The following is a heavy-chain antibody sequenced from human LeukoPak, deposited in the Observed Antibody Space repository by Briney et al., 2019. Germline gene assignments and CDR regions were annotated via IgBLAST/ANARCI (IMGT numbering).Heavy chain of an antibody. CDR3: ARAQVDCNNGPGSQGYYSYGMDV. CDR1: GYTFTSYA. D-gene: IGHD3/OR15-3a*01. V-gene: IGHV7-4-1*02. CDR2: INTNTGNP. J-gene: IGHJ6*02. Sequence: GASVKVSCKASGYTFTSYAMNWVRQAPGQGLEWMGWINTNTGNPTYAQGFTGRFVFSLDTSVSTAYLQISSLKAEDTAVYYCARAQVDCNNGPGSQGYYSYGMDVWGQGTTVTVSS.